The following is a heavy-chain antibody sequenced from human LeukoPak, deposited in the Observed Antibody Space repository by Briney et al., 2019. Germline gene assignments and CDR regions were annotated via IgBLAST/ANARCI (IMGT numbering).Heavy chain of an antibody. CDR3: ARQRRGYSGYEAEGFYFDY. CDR1: GGSISSGSYF. V-gene: IGHV4-39*01. D-gene: IGHD5-12*01. Sequence: PSETLSLTCTVSGGSISSGSYFWGRIRQPPGKGLEWIGSIYYSGSTYYNPSLKSRVTISVDTSKNQFSLKLSSVTAADTAVYYCARQRRGYSGYEAEGFYFDYWGQGTLVTVSS. CDR2: IYYSGST. J-gene: IGHJ4*02.